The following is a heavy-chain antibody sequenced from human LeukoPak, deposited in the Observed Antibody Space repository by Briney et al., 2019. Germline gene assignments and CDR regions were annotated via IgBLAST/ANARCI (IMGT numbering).Heavy chain of an antibody. D-gene: IGHD4-17*01. CDR3: ARDDYGDLQYFEN. V-gene: IGHV1-2*02. Sequence: ASVKVSCMTSGYTFTKNFLRWVRQAPGQGLEWMGWINPNDGGTLYAQKFQGRVTMTTDTSIATAYMEMSTLTSDDTAVYYCARDDYGDLQYFENWGQGTQVTVSS. CDR2: INPNDGGT. CDR1: GYTFTKNF. J-gene: IGHJ4*02.